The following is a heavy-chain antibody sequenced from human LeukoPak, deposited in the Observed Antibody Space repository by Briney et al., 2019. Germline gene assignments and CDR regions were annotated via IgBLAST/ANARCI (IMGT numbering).Heavy chain of an antibody. Sequence: GESLKISCKGSGYRFTSYWIGWVRQMPGKGLEWMGTIDPSDSYTNYSPSFQGHVTISADKSISTAYLQWSSLKASDTAMYYCARGGKSAYGWFDPWGQGALVTVSS. V-gene: IGHV5-10-1*01. CDR3: ARGGKSAYGWFDP. CDR2: IDPSDSYT. J-gene: IGHJ5*02. D-gene: IGHD5-12*01. CDR1: GYRFTSYW.